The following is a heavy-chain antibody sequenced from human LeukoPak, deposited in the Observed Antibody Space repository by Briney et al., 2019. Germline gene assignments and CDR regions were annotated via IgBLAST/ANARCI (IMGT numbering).Heavy chain of an antibody. D-gene: IGHD3-3*01. CDR2: INHSGST. CDR1: GGSFSGYY. V-gene: IGHV4-34*01. J-gene: IGHJ2*01. Sequence: SETLSLTCAVYGGSFSGYYWSWIRQPPGKGLEWIGEINHSGSTNYNPSLKSRVTISVDTSKNQFSLKLSSVTAADTAVCYCARAPPYYDFWSGYGPGYFDLWGRGTLVTVSS. CDR3: ARAPPYYDFWSGYGPGYFDL.